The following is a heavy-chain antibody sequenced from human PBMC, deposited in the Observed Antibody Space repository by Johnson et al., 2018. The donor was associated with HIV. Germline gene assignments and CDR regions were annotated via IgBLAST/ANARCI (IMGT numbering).Heavy chain of an antibody. Sequence: QVQLVESGGGVVQPGRSLRLSCAASGFTLSYYGVHWVRQAPGKGLEWVAVISNDGSNKYYADSVKGRFTISRDNSKNTLYLQMNSLRAEDTAVYYCAKDGLRGGSYLDAFDIWGQGTMVTVSS. D-gene: IGHD1-26*01. J-gene: IGHJ3*02. V-gene: IGHV3-30*18. CDR1: GFTLSYYG. CDR2: ISNDGSNK. CDR3: AKDGLRGGSYLDAFDI.